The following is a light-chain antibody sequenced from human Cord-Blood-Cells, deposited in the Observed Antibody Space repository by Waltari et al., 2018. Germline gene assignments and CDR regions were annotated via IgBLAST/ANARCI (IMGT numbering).Light chain of an antibody. J-gene: IGKJ2*01. CDR2: AAS. CDR1: QRISSH. CDR3: QQSYCTPPST. V-gene: IGKV1-39*01. Sequence: DIQMTQSTSSLSASVGDRVTITCRASQRISSHLNWYQQKPGKAPKLLIYAASSLQSGVPSRFSGSGSGTHFTLTISSLQPEDFAPYYCQQSYCTPPSTFRYGTKLEIK.